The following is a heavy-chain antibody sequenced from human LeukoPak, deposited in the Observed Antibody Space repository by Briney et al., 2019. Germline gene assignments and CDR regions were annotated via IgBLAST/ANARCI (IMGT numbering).Heavy chain of an antibody. J-gene: IGHJ4*02. D-gene: IGHD6-13*01. CDR3: ARISRWYSKAVDY. Sequence: SQTLSLTCTVSGGSMRSGDYYWSWIRQHPGKGLEWIGYIYYSGSTYYNPSLKSRVTISVDTSKNQFSLKLNSVTAADTAVYHCARISRWYSKAVDYWGQGTLVTVSS. V-gene: IGHV4-31*03. CDR2: IYYSGST. CDR1: GGSMRSGDYY.